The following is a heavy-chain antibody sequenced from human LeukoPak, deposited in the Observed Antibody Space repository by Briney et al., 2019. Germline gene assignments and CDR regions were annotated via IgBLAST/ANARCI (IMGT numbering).Heavy chain of an antibody. CDR2: INPGADSR. J-gene: IGHJ4*02. CDR1: GYTFTSYY. Sequence: GASVKVSCKASGYTFTSYYIHWVRQAPGQGLEWMGIINPGADSRGYAQKFQGRVTMTRDTSTSTVYMKLNSLRSEDTAVYYCARGGMVAAPGAPPDNWGQGTLVTVSS. V-gene: IGHV1-46*01. D-gene: IGHD6-13*01. CDR3: ARGGMVAAPGAPPDN.